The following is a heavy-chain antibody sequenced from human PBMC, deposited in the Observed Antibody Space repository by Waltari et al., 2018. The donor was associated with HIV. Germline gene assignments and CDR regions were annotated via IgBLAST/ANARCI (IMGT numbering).Heavy chain of an antibody. D-gene: IGHD1-1*01. V-gene: IGHV3-66*01. CDR3: ARVDRAGTTSGWDVFDI. J-gene: IGHJ3*02. CDR1: GFTVRSRH. CDR2: MYSGGTT. Sequence: EVQLVESGGGLVRPGGSLRLSCAASGFTVRSRHMGWVRQPPGKGLEYVSVMYSGGTTHYADSVNGRFTISRDSSKSALYLQMNTLRAEDTALYYCARVDRAGTTSGWDVFDIWGQGTMVTVSS.